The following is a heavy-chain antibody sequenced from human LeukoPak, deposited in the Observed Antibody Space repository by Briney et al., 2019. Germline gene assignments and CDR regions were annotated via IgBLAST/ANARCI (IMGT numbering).Heavy chain of an antibody. CDR2: ISAYNGNT. D-gene: IGHD1-7*01. Sequence: SSVKVSCKASGYTFTSYRISWVRQAPGQGREGKGWISAYNGNTNYAQKLQGRVTITIDRHRNKASMALRSQRSDGTAVYYCARSSGTADYAFDIWGQGTMVTVSS. J-gene: IGHJ3*02. CDR3: ARSSGTADYAFDI. V-gene: IGHV1-18*01. CDR1: GYTFTSYR.